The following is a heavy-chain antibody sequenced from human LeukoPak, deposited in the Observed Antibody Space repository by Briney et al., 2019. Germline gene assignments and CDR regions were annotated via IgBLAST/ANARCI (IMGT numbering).Heavy chain of an antibody. J-gene: IGHJ4*02. CDR3: ARDLAAASDY. V-gene: IGHV4-4*02. CDR1: GGSISSSNW. D-gene: IGHD6-13*01. Sequence: PSEPLTLTCAVSGGSISSSNWWSWVRQPPGTGLEWIGEIYHSGSTNFNPSLKSRVTISVDKSKNQFSLKLSSVTAADTAVYYCARDLAAASDYWGQGSLVSVCS. CDR2: IYHSGST.